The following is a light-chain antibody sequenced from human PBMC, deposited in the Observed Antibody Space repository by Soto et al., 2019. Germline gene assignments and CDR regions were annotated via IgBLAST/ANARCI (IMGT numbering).Light chain of an antibody. CDR3: QQCDSYPWT. Sequence: DIQMTQSPSTLSASVGDRVTITCRASQSISSWLAWYQQKPGKAPKLLIYEASNLASGVPSRFSGSGSGTEFTLTISSLQPDDFATYSCQQCDSYPWTFGQGTKVDIK. J-gene: IGKJ1*01. CDR1: QSISSW. CDR2: EAS. V-gene: IGKV1-5*03.